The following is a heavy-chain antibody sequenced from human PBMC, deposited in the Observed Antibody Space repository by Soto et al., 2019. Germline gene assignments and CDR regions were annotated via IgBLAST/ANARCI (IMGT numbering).Heavy chain of an antibody. D-gene: IGHD3-9*01. CDR3: ARYFDWLPSSYYFDY. V-gene: IGHV3-23*01. J-gene: IGHJ4*02. CDR1: GFTFSSYA. Sequence: GGSLRLSCAASGFTFSSYAMSWVRQAPGKGLEWVSAISGSGGSTYYADSVKGRFTISRDNSKNTLYLQMNSLRAEDTAVYYCARYFDWLPSSYYFDYWGQGTLVTVSS. CDR2: ISGSGGST.